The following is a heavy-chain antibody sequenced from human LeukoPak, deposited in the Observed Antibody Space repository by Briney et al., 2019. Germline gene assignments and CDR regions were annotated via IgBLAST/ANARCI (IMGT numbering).Heavy chain of an antibody. CDR2: ISGSGGGT. CDR3: ARVDYYDSSGYYYP. J-gene: IGHJ4*02. V-gene: IGHV3-23*01. D-gene: IGHD3-22*01. CDR1: GFTFSSYA. Sequence: GGSLRLSCAASGFTFSSYAMSWVRQAPGKGLEWVSAISGSGGGTYYADSVKGRFTISRDNSKNTLYLQMNSLRAEDTAVYYCARVDYYDSSGYYYPWGQGTLVTVSS.